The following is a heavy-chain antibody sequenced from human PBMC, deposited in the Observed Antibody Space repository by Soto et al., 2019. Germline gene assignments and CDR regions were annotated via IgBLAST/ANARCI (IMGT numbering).Heavy chain of an antibody. Sequence: PGGSLRLSCLASGFTFSDYAMTWVRHVPGRGLEWVASLDGAGGSTYYADSVRGRFTISRDNSQNTLFLQMKRLTVDDTAIYYCTAPRDEYGSGVSWFTYVMDIWGQGTTVTVSS. CDR1: GFTFSDYA. CDR2: LDGAGGST. J-gene: IGHJ6*02. CDR3: TAPRDEYGSGVSWFTYVMDI. V-gene: IGHV3-23*01. D-gene: IGHD3-10*01.